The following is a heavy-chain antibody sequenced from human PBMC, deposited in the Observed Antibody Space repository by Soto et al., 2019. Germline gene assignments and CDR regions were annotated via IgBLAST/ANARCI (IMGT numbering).Heavy chain of an antibody. V-gene: IGHV4-34*01. D-gene: IGHD4-17*01. CDR2: INHSGST. CDR3: ARGLDYGDYGVDY. CDR1: GGSFSGYY. Sequence: SETLSLTCAVYGGSFSGYYWSWIRQPPGKGLEWIGEINHSGSTNYNPSLKSRVTISVDTSKNQFSLKLSSVTAADTAVYYCARGLDYGDYGVDYWGQGTLVTVSS. J-gene: IGHJ4*02.